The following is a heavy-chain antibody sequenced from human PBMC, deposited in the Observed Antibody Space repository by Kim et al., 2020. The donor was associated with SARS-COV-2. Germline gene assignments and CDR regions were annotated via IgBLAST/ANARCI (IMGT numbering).Heavy chain of an antibody. V-gene: IGHV3-23*01. J-gene: IGHJ4*02. Sequence: GGSLRLSCAASGFTFSSYAMSWVRQAPGKGLEWVSAISGSGGSTYYADSVKGRFTISRDNSKNTLYLQMNSLRAEDTAVYYCAKDPEVYGSGAGCYDYWGQGTLVTVSS. D-gene: IGHD3-10*01. CDR3: AKDPEVYGSGAGCYDY. CDR1: GFTFSSYA. CDR2: ISGSGGST.